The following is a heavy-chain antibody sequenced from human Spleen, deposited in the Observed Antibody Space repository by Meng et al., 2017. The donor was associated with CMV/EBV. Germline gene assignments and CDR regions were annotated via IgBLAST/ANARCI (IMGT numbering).Heavy chain of an antibody. J-gene: IGHJ4*02. CDR2: ISSSGSTI. CDR1: GFTFSSYA. CDR3: ARESSSSAAFDY. V-gene: IGHV3-48*03. Sequence: GGSLRLSCAASGFTFSSYAMSWVRQAPGKGLEWVSYISSSGSTIYYADSVKGRFTISRDNAKNSLYLQMNSLRAEDTAVYYCARESSSSAAFDYWGQGTLVTVSS. D-gene: IGHD6-6*01.